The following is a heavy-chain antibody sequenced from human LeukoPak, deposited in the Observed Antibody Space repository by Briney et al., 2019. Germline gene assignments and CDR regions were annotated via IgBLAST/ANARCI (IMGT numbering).Heavy chain of an antibody. CDR1: GDSISSHY. J-gene: IGHJ4*02. V-gene: IGHV4-59*11. CDR2: IYDSGST. Sequence: PSETLSLTCTVSGDSISSHYWSWIRQPPGKGLEWIGYIYDSGSTNYNPSLKSRVTILVDTSKNQFSLKLSSVTAADTAVYYCARFPRYWRQGILVTVSS. CDR3: ARFPRY.